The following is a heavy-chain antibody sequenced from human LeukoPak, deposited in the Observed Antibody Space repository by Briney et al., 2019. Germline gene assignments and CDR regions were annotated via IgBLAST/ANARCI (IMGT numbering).Heavy chain of an antibody. CDR2: INPNSGGT. CDR3: ATDDSSGYYPSDY. V-gene: IGHV1-2*02. Sequence: ASVKVSCKASGYTFTGYYMHWVRQAPGQGLEWMGWINPNSGGTNYAQKFQGRVTMTRDTSISTAYMELSRLRSDDTAVYYCATDDSSGYYPSDYWGQGTLVTVSS. J-gene: IGHJ4*02. CDR1: GYTFTGYY. D-gene: IGHD3-22*01.